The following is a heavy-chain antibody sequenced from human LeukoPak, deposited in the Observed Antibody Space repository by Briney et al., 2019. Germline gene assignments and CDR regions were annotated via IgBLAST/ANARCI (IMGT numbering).Heavy chain of an antibody. J-gene: IGHJ4*02. CDR1: GFTFSSYW. Sequence: GGSLRLSCAASGFTFSSYWMHWVRQAPGKGLVWVSRINSDGSSTSYADSVKGRFTISRDNAKNTLYLQMNSLRAEDTAVYYCSSGYYYDLFDYWGQGTLVTVSS. V-gene: IGHV3-74*01. D-gene: IGHD3-22*01. CDR2: INSDGSST. CDR3: SSGYYYDLFDY.